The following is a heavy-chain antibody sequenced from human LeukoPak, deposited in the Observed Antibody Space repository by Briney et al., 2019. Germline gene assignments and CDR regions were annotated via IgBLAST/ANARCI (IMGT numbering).Heavy chain of an antibody. CDR1: GGSISSGDYY. Sequence: SETLSLTCTVSGGSISSGDYYWSWIRQPPGKGLEWIGYIYYSGSTYYNPSLKSRVTISVDTSKNQFSLKLSSVTAADTAVYYCARDHAANWFDPWGQGTLVTVSS. CDR2: IYYSGST. CDR3: ARDHAANWFDP. V-gene: IGHV4-30-4*01. J-gene: IGHJ5*02. D-gene: IGHD6-25*01.